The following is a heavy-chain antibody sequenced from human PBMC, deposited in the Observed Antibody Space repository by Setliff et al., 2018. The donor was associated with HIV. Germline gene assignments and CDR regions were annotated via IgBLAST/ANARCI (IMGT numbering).Heavy chain of an antibody. V-gene: IGHV4-39*07. CDR3: ARGPLDSSGYRSDAFDI. Sequence: SETLSLTCSVSGVSISSGGYYWSWIRQPPGKGLEWIGEISHSGRTNYNPSLKSRVTISVDTSKNQFSLKLSSVTAADTAVYYCARGPLDSSGYRSDAFDIWGQGTMVTVSS. J-gene: IGHJ3*02. D-gene: IGHD3-22*01. CDR1: GVSISSGGYY. CDR2: ISHSGRT.